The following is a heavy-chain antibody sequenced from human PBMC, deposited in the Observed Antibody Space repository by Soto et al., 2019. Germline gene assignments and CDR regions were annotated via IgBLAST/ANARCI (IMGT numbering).Heavy chain of an antibody. Sequence: PSETLSLTCTVSGGSISSGDYYWSWIRQPPGKGLEWIGYIYYSGSTYYNPSLKSRVTISVDTSKNQFSPKLSSVTAADTALYYCARGERITFGGNIWGQGTMVTVSS. CDR2: IYYSGST. CDR3: ARGERITFGGNI. J-gene: IGHJ3*02. CDR1: GGSISSGDYY. D-gene: IGHD3-16*01. V-gene: IGHV4-30-4*01.